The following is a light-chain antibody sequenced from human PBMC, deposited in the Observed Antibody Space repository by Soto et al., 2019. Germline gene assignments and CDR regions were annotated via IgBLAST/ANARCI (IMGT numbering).Light chain of an antibody. CDR2: ATA. CDR3: LQDYDFPPT. J-gene: IGKJ1*01. V-gene: IGKV1-6*01. CDR1: QGIRDD. Sequence: AIQMTQSPSSLSASVGDRVTITCRASQGIRDDLAWFQQKPGKAPKVLIYATANLQSGVPSRFSGSGSGTDFTLIISSLQPEDFATYYCLQDYDFPPTFGQGTKVEIK.